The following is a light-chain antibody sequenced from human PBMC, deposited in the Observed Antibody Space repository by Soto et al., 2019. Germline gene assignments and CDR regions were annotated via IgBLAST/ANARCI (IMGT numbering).Light chain of an antibody. V-gene: IGKV3-20*01. CDR1: QSIASTY. Sequence: EIVLTQSPGTLSLSPGERVILSCRASQSIASTYLTWYQQKPGQAPRLLIYGASRRATGIPDRFSGSGSGTDFSLTISRLEPEDFAVYYCQQYTDSPLTFCPGTKVDL. J-gene: IGKJ3*01. CDR2: GAS. CDR3: QQYTDSPLT.